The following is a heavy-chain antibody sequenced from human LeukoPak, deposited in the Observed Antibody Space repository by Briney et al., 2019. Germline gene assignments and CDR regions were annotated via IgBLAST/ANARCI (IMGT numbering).Heavy chain of an antibody. CDR1: GFTFSSYG. CDR3: AKGRGYSGYPWEAPGHY. CDR2: ISYDGSNK. V-gene: IGHV3-30*18. Sequence: PGGSLRLSCAASGFTFSSYGMHWVRQAPGKGLEWVAVISYDGSNKYYADSVKGRFTISRDNSKNTVYLQMNSLRAEDTAVYYCAKGRGYSGYPWEAPGHYWGQGTLVTVSS. D-gene: IGHD5-12*01. J-gene: IGHJ4*02.